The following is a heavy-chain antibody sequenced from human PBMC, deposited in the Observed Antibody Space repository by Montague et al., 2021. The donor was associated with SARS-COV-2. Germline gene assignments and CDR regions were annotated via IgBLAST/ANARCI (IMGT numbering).Heavy chain of an antibody. D-gene: IGHD2-2*01. CDR1: GFTFSDCW. CDR3: ARHRIVPGGFDY. Sequence: SLRLSCAASGFTFSDCWMHWVRQAPGKGLMWLSNINGDGSFTRYADSVKGRFTISRDIPKNTLYLQMNSLTAEDTAVYYCARHRIVPGGFDYWGQGTLVTVSS. CDR2: INGDGSFT. V-gene: IGHV3-74*01. J-gene: IGHJ4*02.